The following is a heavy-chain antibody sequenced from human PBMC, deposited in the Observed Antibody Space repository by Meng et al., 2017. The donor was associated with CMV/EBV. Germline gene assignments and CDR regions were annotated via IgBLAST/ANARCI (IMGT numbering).Heavy chain of an antibody. V-gene: IGHV1-18*01. CDR2: ISAYNGNT. CDR3: ARDPAWSVITPRRGFDY. D-gene: IGHD2-15*01. CDR1: GYTFTSYG. J-gene: IGHJ4*02. Sequence: QVKLVQSGAEVKKPGASLKASCKASGYTFTSYGISWVRQAPGQGLEWMGWISAYNGNTNYAQKLQGRVTMTTDTSTSTAYMELRSLRSDDTAVYYCARDPAWSVITPRRGFDYWGQGTLVTVSS.